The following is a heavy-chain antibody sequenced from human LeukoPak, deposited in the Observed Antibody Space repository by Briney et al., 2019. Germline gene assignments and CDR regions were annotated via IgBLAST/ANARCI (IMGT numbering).Heavy chain of an antibody. CDR1: AFTFSSYA. J-gene: IGHJ6*03. D-gene: IGHD2-15*01. Sequence: GGSLRLSCAASAFTFSSYAMNWVRQAPGKGLEWVSSISSSSSYIYYADSVKGRFTISRDNAKNSLYLQMNSLRAEDTAVYYCARAVSPYWYMDVWGKGTTVTASS. CDR3: ARAVSPYWYMDV. CDR2: ISSSSSYI. V-gene: IGHV3-21*01.